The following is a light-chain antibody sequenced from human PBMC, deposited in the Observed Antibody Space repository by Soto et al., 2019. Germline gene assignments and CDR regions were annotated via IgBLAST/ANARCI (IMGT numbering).Light chain of an antibody. CDR2: DAS. Sequence: EIVLTQSPATLSLSPGERATLSCRASQSVSSYLAWYQQTPGQAPRLLIYDASNMATGIPARFSGSGSGTDFTLTISSLEPEDFAVYYCQQRSNWPMYTFGQGTKLEIK. J-gene: IGKJ2*01. CDR3: QQRSNWPMYT. V-gene: IGKV3-11*01. CDR1: QSVSSY.